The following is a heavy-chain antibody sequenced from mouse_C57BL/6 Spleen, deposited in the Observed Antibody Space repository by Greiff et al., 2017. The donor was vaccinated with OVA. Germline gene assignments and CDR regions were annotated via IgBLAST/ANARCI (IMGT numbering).Heavy chain of an antibody. CDR1: GYAFSSYW. Sequence: VKLQESGAELVKPGASVKISCKASGYAFSSYWMNWVKQRPGKGLEWIGQIYPGDGDTNYNGKFKGKATLTADKSSSTAYMQLSSLTSEDSAVYFCARGVYYDFWFAYWGQGTLVTVSA. V-gene: IGHV1-80*01. D-gene: IGHD2-4*01. CDR3: ARGVYYDFWFAY. J-gene: IGHJ3*01. CDR2: IYPGDGDT.